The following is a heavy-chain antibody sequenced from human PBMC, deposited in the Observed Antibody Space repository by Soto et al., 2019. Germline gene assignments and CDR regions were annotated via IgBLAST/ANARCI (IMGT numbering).Heavy chain of an antibody. V-gene: IGHV3-30*03. J-gene: IGHJ3*01. Sequence: PGGSLRLSCAASGFTFSSYVMHWVRQSPGKGLEWVAVISYDASNKYYADSVKGRFTISRDNSKNTLYLQMNSLRAEDTAVYYCEILEIATTTRDAFGFWGQGTMVTVSS. CDR1: GFTFSSYV. CDR2: ISYDASNK. D-gene: IGHD1-1*01. CDR3: EILEIATTTRDAFGF.